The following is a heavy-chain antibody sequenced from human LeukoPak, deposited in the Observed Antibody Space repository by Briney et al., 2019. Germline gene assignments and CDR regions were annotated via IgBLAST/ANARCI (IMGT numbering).Heavy chain of an antibody. CDR1: GYTFTGYY. CDR2: INPNSGGT. Sequence: ASVKVSCKASGYTFTGYYMHWVRQAPGQGLEWMGWINPNSGGTNYAQKFQGRVTMTRDTSISTAYMELSRLRSDDTAVYYCARTAFMYSSSWYSYWGQGTLVTVSS. V-gene: IGHV1-2*02. CDR3: ARTAFMYSSSWYSY. J-gene: IGHJ4*02. D-gene: IGHD6-13*01.